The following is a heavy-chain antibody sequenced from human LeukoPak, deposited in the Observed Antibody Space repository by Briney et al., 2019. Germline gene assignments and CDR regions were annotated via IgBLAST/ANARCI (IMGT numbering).Heavy chain of an antibody. CDR3: ARCAYSSSRYPRVDYMDV. D-gene: IGHD6-13*01. CDR2: ISSSSSYI. V-gene: IGHV3-21*01. Sequence: GGSLRLSCAASGFTFSSYSMIWVRQAPGKGLEWVSSISSSSSYIYYADSVKGRFTISRDNAKNSLYLQMNSLRAEDTAVYYCARCAYSSSRYPRVDYMDVWGKGTTVTVSS. J-gene: IGHJ6*03. CDR1: GFTFSSYS.